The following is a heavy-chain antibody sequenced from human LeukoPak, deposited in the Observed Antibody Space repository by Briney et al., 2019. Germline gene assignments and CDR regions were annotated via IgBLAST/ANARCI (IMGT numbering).Heavy chain of an antibody. Sequence: PGGSLRLSCAASGFTFSSYWMHWIRQDPGKGLVWVSRIDGDGNNINYAGSVKGRLTISRDNAKNTLYLQMNSLRPEDTAVYYCVSDSGSRSGGDYWGQGTLVTVSS. J-gene: IGHJ4*02. CDR1: GFTFSSYW. D-gene: IGHD1-26*01. CDR3: VSDSGSRSGGDY. CDR2: IDGDGNNI. V-gene: IGHV3-74*01.